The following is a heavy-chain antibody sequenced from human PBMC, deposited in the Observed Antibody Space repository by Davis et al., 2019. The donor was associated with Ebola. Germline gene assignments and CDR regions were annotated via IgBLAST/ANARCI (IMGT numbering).Heavy chain of an antibody. CDR2: IYPGDSET. Sequence: KVSCKGSGYSFTSYWIAWVRQMPGKGLECMGIIYPGDSETRYSPSFEGQVTISVDRSITTAYLQWSSLKASDTATYYCARQESLYGWIDHWGQGTLVTVSS. CDR3: ARQESLYGWIDH. J-gene: IGHJ4*02. CDR1: GYSFTSYW. D-gene: IGHD3-10*01. V-gene: IGHV5-51*01.